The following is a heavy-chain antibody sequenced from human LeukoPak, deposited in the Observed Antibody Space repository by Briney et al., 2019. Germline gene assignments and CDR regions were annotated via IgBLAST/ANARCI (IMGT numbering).Heavy chain of an antibody. CDR3: ASFVPPPAGDFWSGYYSYYYYYGMDV. CDR2: ISHEGIKK. Sequence: GGSLRLSCAASGFTFSSSGMHWVRQAPGTGLEWVAFISHEGIKKYYADSVKGRFTISRDNSKNTLYLQMNSLRDEDTAVYYCASFVPPPAGDFWSGYYSYYYYYGMDVWGQGTTVTVSS. CDR1: GFTFSSSG. V-gene: IGHV3-30*03. D-gene: IGHD3-3*01. J-gene: IGHJ6*02.